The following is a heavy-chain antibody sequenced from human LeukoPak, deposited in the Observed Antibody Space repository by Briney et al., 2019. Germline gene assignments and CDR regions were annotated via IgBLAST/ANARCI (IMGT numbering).Heavy chain of an antibody. CDR2: INPNSGGT. D-gene: IGHD6-19*01. CDR3: AKVKSVAGPDY. J-gene: IGHJ4*02. V-gene: IGHV1-2*02. Sequence: ASVKVSCKASGYTFTGYYMHWVRQAPGQGLEWMGWINPNSGGTNYAQKFQGRVTITADKSTSTAYMELSSLRSEDTAVYYCAKVKSVAGPDYWGQGTLVTVSS. CDR1: GYTFTGYY.